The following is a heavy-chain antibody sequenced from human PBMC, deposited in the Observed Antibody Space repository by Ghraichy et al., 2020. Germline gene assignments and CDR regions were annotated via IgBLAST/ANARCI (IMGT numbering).Heavy chain of an antibody. V-gene: IGHV3-48*02. CDR3: ASLPYGYCSSTSCSQNPSESHYGMDV. CDR1: GFTFSSYS. D-gene: IGHD2-2*03. CDR2: ISSSSSTI. Sequence: GESLNISCAASGFTFSSYSMNWVRQAPGKGLEWVSYISSSSSTIYYADSVKGRFTISRDNAKNSLYLQMNSLRDEDTAVYYCASLPYGYCSSTSCSQNPSESHYGMDVWSTGATVIVPP. J-gene: IGHJ6*04.